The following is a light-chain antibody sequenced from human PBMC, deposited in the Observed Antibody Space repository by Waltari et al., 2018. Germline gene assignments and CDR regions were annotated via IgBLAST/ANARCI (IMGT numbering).Light chain of an antibody. CDR2: EVS. J-gene: IGLJ3*02. CDR1: LTDVGLYNH. V-gene: IGLV2-18*02. Sequence: QSALTHPPSVSWSPGQSVPISCPGPLTDVGLYNHVSLYQQSPGTAPKVLIIEVSYRPAGVPNRFSGSKFGNTASLTISGLQPEDEGIYYCSSYTGSDTVVFGGGTNLTV. CDR3: SSYTGSDTVV.